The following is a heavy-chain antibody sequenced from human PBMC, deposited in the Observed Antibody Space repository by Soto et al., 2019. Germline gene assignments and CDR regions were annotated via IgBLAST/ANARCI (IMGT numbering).Heavy chain of an antibody. Sequence: GASVKVSCTASGYTFTGYYIHCVRQAPGQGLEWMGWINPNSGGTNYAQKFQGWVTMTRDTSISTAYMELSRLRSDDTAVYYCARDGAHVDIVATGDYYYYGMDVWGQGTTVTVSS. J-gene: IGHJ6*02. CDR1: GYTFTGYY. CDR2: INPNSGGT. D-gene: IGHD5-12*01. CDR3: ARDGAHVDIVATGDYYYYGMDV. V-gene: IGHV1-2*04.